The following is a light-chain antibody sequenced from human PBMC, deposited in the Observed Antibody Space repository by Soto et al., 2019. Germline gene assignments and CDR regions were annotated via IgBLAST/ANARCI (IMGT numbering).Light chain of an antibody. CDR3: HHLNRYPT. V-gene: IGKV1-9*01. J-gene: IGKJ4*01. Sequence: IQVTQSPSSLSASVGDRITITCRASQGMSTYLAWYQQKPGKAPTLLIYAAYTLQSGVPSRFSGGGSGTDFTLTISILHPEDFATYYCHHLNRYPTFGGGTKVEIK. CDR1: QGMSTY. CDR2: AAY.